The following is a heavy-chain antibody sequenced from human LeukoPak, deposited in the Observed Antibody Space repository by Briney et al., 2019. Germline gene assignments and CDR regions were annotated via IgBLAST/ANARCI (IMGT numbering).Heavy chain of an antibody. V-gene: IGHV3-30*02. Sequence: GGSLRLSCAASGFTFSSYGMHWVRQAPGKGLEWVAFIRYDGSNEYYADSVKGRFTISRDNSKNTLYLQMNSLRAEDTAVYYCAKMARIAVAVGWFDPWGQGTLVTVSS. CDR1: GFTFSSYG. CDR2: IRYDGSNE. CDR3: AKMARIAVAVGWFDP. J-gene: IGHJ5*02. D-gene: IGHD6-19*01.